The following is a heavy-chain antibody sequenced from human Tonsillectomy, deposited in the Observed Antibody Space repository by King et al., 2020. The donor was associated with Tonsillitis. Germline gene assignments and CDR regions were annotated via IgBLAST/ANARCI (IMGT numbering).Heavy chain of an antibody. J-gene: IGHJ4*02. CDR3: ARDRRESHYDSSGYSDY. Sequence: VQLVESGGGVVQPGRSLRLSCAASGFTFSSYGMHWVRQAPGKGLEWVAVIWYDGSNKYYADSVKGRFTISRDNSKNTLYLQMNSLRAEDTAVYYCARDRRESHYDSSGYSDYWGQGTLVTVSS. CDR2: IWYDGSNK. V-gene: IGHV3-33*08. D-gene: IGHD3-22*01. CDR1: GFTFSSYG.